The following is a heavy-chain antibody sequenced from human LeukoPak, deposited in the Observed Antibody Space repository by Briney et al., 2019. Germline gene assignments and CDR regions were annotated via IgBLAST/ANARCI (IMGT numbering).Heavy chain of an antibody. CDR1: GFTFSSYA. CDR3: AKDQRGGSYYHLFDY. D-gene: IGHD1-26*01. CDR2: ISGSGGST. J-gene: IGHJ4*02. V-gene: IGHV3-23*01. Sequence: GGSLRLSCAASGFTFSSYAMSWVRQAPGKGLEWVSAISGSGGSTYYADSVKGRFTISRDNSKNTLYLQMNSLRAEDTAVYYCAKDQRGGSYYHLFDYWGQGTLVTVSS.